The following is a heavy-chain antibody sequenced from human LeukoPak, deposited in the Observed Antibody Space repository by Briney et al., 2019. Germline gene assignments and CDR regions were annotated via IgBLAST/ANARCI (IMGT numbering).Heavy chain of an antibody. CDR2: IYYSGST. J-gene: IGHJ4*02. CDR1: GGSISSHY. CDR3: ARAMGDGYNYAYISFDY. D-gene: IGHD5-24*01. V-gene: IGHV4-59*11. Sequence: PSETLSLTCTVSGGSISSHYLNWIRQPPGKGLEWVGYIYYSGSTNYNPSLESRLTISVDTSKNQFSLKMSSVTAADTAVYYCARAMGDGYNYAYISFDYWGQRTLVTVSS.